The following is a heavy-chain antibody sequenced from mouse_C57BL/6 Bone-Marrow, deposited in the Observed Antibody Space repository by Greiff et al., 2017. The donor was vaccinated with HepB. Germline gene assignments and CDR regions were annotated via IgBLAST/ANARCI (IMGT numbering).Heavy chain of an antibody. J-gene: IGHJ2*01. CDR1: GYSITSGYY. CDR3: ASFYDYDGHYFDY. V-gene: IGHV3-6*01. Sequence: EVQRVESGPGLVKPSQSLSLTCSVTGYSITSGYYWNWIRQFPGNKLEWMGYISYDGSNNYNPSLKNRISITRDTSKNQFFLKLNSVTTEDTATYYCASFYDYDGHYFDYWGQGTTLTVSS. D-gene: IGHD2-4*01. CDR2: ISYDGSN.